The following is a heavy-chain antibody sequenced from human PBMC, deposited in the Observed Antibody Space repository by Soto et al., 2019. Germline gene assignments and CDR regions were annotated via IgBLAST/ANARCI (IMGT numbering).Heavy chain of an antibody. V-gene: IGHV4-30-4*01. J-gene: IGHJ5*02. CDR1: GGSISSGDYY. D-gene: IGHD3-22*01. CDR2: IYYSGST. CDR3: ARLDYYDSSGYYS. Sequence: PSETLSLTCTVSGGSISSGDYYWSWIRQPPGKGLEWIGYIYYSGSTNYNPSLKSRVTISVDTSKNQFSLKLSSVTAADTAVYYCARLDYYDSSGYYSWGQGTLVTVSS.